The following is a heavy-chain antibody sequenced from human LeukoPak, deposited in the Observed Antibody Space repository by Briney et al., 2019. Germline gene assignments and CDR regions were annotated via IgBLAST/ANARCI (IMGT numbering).Heavy chain of an antibody. CDR2: IYYSGST. V-gene: IGHV4-59*01. J-gene: IGHJ6*03. CDR1: GSSISSYY. Sequence: PSETLSLTCTVSGSSISSYYWSWIRQPPGKGLGWIGYIYYSGSTNYNPSLKSRVTISVDTSKNQFSLKLSSVTAADTAVYYCARIEYCGGDCPGYYYYMDVWGKGATVTVSS. D-gene: IGHD2-21*02. CDR3: ARIEYCGGDCPGYYYYMDV.